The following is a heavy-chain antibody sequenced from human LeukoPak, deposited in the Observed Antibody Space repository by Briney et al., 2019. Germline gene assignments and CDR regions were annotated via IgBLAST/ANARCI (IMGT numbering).Heavy chain of an antibody. D-gene: IGHD3-22*01. Sequence: SGPTLVNPTQTLTLTCTFSGFSLSTSGVGVGWIRQPPGKALEWLALLYWDDDKRYSPSLKSRLTITKDTSKNQVVLTMTNMDPVDTATYYCARDSSGYYYSPPHFDYWGQGTLVTVSS. V-gene: IGHV2-5*02. J-gene: IGHJ4*02. CDR3: ARDSSGYYYSPPHFDY. CDR1: GFSLSTSGVG. CDR2: LYWDDDK.